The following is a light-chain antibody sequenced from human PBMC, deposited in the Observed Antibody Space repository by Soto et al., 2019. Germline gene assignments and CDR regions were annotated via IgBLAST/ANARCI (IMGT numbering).Light chain of an antibody. V-gene: IGLV4-60*02. CDR2: LEGSGSY. Sequence: QSVLTQSSSASASLGSSVKLTCILSSGHNSYIIAWHQQQPGKAPRFLMKLEGSGSYNKGSGVPDRFSGSSSGADRYLTISNLQFEDEADYYCETWDRNTRVFGGGTKLTVL. J-gene: IGLJ3*02. CDR1: SGHNSYI. CDR3: ETWDRNTRV.